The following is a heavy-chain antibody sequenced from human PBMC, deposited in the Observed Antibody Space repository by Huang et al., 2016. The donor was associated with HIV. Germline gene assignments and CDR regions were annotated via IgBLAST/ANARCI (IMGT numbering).Heavy chain of an antibody. CDR2: IKQDGRET. Sequence: EVQLVESGGGLVQPGGSLRLSCAASGFTVSNYWMSWVRQAPRRGLEWVANIKQDGRETYDVDSVKGRFTITRDNAKNSLYLQMNSLRAEDTAVYYCASQPGPRGQGTLVTVSS. V-gene: IGHV3-7*01. J-gene: IGHJ5*02. CDR1: GFTVSNYW. CDR3: ASQPGP.